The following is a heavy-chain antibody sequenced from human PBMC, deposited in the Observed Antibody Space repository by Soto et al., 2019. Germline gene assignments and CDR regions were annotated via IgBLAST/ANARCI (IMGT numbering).Heavy chain of an antibody. V-gene: IGHV3-23*01. D-gene: IGHD3-22*01. CDR2: ISGSGGST. Sequence: GGSLRLSCAASGFTFSSYAMSWVRQAPGKGLEWVSAISGSGGSTYYADSVKGRFTISRDNSKNTLYLQMNSLRAEDTAVYYCAKGPYYDSSGYQSSGYFQHWGQGTLVTVSS. CDR1: GFTFSSYA. J-gene: IGHJ1*01. CDR3: AKGPYYDSSGYQSSGYFQH.